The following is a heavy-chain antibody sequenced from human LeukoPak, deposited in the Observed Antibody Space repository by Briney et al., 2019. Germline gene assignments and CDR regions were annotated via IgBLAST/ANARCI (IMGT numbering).Heavy chain of an antibody. CDR3: ASDRDYYDSSGYLFDY. CDR1: GFTFSNYW. D-gene: IGHD3-22*01. CDR2: IKQDGSEK. Sequence: GGSLRLSCAASGFTFSNYWMSWVRQAPGEGLEWVANIKQDGSEKYYVDSVKGRFTISRDNAKNSLYLQMNSLRAEDTAVYYCASDRDYYDSSGYLFDYWGQGTLVTVSS. V-gene: IGHV3-7*01. J-gene: IGHJ4*02.